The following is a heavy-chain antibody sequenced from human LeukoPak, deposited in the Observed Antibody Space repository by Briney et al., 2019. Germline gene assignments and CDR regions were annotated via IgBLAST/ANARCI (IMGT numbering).Heavy chain of an antibody. Sequence: PGGPLRLSCAASGFTFSSYAMHWVRQAPGKGLEWVSSISPSSSSIYYADSVRGRFTVSRDNAKKSLSLQMNSLRVEDTAIYYCARETYNDFWSGLNWFDPWGQGTLVTVSS. CDR3: ARETYNDFWSGLNWFDP. D-gene: IGHD3-3*01. J-gene: IGHJ5*02. CDR2: ISPSSSSI. CDR1: GFTFSSYA. V-gene: IGHV3-21*01.